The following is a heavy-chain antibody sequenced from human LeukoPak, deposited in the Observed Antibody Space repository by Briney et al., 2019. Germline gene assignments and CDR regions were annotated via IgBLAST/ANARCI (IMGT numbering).Heavy chain of an antibody. CDR1: GYSFTSYW. D-gene: IGHD3-10*01. CDR2: IYPGDSNT. Sequence: GESLKISCKGSGYSFTSYWIVWVRQMPGKGLEWMGIIYPGDSNTRYSPSFQGQVTISADKSINTAYLQWSSLKASDTAMYYCASAPAGSGSYKFDYWGQGTLVTVSS. J-gene: IGHJ4*02. V-gene: IGHV5-51*01. CDR3: ASAPAGSGSYKFDY.